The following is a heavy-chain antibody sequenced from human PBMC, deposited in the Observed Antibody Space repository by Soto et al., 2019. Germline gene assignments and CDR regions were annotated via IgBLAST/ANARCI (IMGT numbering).Heavy chain of an antibody. Sequence: SETLSRTCTVSGGSISSGGYYWSWIHEHPGKGLEWIGYIYYSGSTYYNPSLKSRVTISVDTSKNQFSLKLSSVTAADTAVYYCARASGFTMVRGVIMTDAFYIWGQGTMVTVSS. D-gene: IGHD3-10*01. CDR1: GGSISSGGYY. J-gene: IGHJ3*02. CDR3: ARASGFTMVRGVIMTDAFYI. CDR2: IYYSGST. V-gene: IGHV4-31*03.